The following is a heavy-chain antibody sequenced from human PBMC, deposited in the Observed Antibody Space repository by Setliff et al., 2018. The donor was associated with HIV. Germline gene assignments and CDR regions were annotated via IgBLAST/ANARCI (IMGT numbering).Heavy chain of an antibody. CDR1: GFTFNSYW. CDR2: IKQDGSEK. J-gene: IGHJ5*02. CDR3: ARDPQQWLGPNWFDP. Sequence: GGSLRLSCAASGFTFNSYWVSWVRQAPGKGLEWVANIKQDGSEKYYVDSVKGRFTISRDNAKNSLYLQMNSLRAEDTAVYYCARDPQQWLGPNWFDPWGQGTLVTVSS. D-gene: IGHD6-19*01. V-gene: IGHV3-7*01.